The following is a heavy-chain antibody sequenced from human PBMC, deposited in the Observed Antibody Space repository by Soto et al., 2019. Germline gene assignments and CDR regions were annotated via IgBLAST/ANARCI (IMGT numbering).Heavy chain of an antibody. CDR1: SGSLSSSNW. D-gene: IGHD2-15*01. CDR2: IYHSGNT. Sequence: QVQLQESGPGLVKPSGPLSLTCAVSSGSLSSSNWWSWVRQPPGTGLEWIGEIYHSGNTNYNPPLTSRVTKAEDKTQNHYARKQSSGTAADPDGYYCARSINEGYSSGGSCYSGRYYFDYWGQGTLVTGSS. J-gene: IGHJ4*02. CDR3: ARSINEGYSSGGSCYSGRYYFDY. V-gene: IGHV4-4*02.